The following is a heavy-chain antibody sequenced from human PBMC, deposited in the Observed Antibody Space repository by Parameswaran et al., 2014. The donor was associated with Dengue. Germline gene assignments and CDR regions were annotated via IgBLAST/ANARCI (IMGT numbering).Heavy chain of an antibody. D-gene: IGHD2-21*02. V-gene: IGHV3-23*01. Sequence: VRQAPGKGLEWVSAISGSGGSTYYADSVKGRFTISRDNSKNTLYLQMNSLRAEDTAVYYCAMGVTAYWHFDRLGPWHLGHRLL. CDR3: AMGVTAYWHFDR. CDR2: ISGSGGST. J-gene: IGHJ2*01.